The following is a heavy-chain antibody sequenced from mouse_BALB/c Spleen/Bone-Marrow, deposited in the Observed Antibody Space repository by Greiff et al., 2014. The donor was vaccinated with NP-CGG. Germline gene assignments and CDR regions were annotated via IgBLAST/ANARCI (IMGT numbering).Heavy chain of an antibody. D-gene: IGHD2-10*02. J-gene: IGHJ3*01. Sequence: EVKLEESGGGLVQSGDSLRLSCATSGFTFSDFYMEWVRQPPGKRLEWIAASRNKAKYYTTEYSASVKGRFIVSRDTSQSVLYLQMNALRAEDTAIYYCARDVGYGNYFVYWGQGTLVTVSA. CDR3: ARDVGYGNYFVY. CDR2: SRNKAKYYTT. CDR1: GFTFSDFY. V-gene: IGHV7-1*02.